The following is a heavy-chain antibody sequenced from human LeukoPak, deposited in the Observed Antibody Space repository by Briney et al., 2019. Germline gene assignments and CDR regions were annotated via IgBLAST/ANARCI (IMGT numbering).Heavy chain of an antibody. CDR2: INQDESEK. CDR1: EFTFNNYW. D-gene: IGHD2-15*01. V-gene: IGHV3-7*01. CDR3: ATELSGDAFDI. Sequence: PGGSLRLSCAGSEFTFNNYWMNWVRQAPGKGLQWVANINQDESEKNYVESVKGRFTISRDNANNSLYLQMNILSAEDTAVYYCATELSGDAFDIWGQGTMVTVSS. J-gene: IGHJ3*02.